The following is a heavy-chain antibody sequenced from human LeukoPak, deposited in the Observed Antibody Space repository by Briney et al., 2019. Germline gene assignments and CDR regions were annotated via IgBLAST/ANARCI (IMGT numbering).Heavy chain of an antibody. CDR3: AKLAVAGNNAFDI. CDR1: GFTFSSYG. V-gene: IGHV3-30*18. D-gene: IGHD6-19*01. CDR2: MSYYGSNK. J-gene: IGHJ3*02. Sequence: GGSLRLSCAASGFTFSSYGMHWVRQAPGKGLEWVAVMSYYGSNKYYADSVKGRFTISRDNSKNTLYLQMNSLRAEDTAVYYCAKLAVAGNNAFDIWGQGTMVTVSS.